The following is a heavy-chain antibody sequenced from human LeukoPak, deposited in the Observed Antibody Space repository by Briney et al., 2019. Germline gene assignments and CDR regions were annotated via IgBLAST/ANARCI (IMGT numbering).Heavy chain of an antibody. CDR1: GFTFSSYS. V-gene: IGHV3-21*01. CDR3: ARDVLWCGENRQFDY. D-gene: IGHD3-10*01. J-gene: IGHJ4*02. CDR2: ISSSSSYI. Sequence: AGSLTLSCAASGFTFSSYSMKWLRQAPGKGLEWVSSISSSSSYIYYADSVKGRFTIYRDNAKNSLYLQMNSLRAEDTAVYYCARDVLWCGENRQFDYWGQGTLVTVSS.